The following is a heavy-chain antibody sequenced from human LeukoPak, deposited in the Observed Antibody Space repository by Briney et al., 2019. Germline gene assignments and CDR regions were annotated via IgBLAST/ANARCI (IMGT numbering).Heavy chain of an antibody. V-gene: IGHV3-15*01. CDR2: IKSKTEGGTA. Sequence: GGSLRLSCAASGFTFSNAWMSGVRQAPGKGLEWVGRIKSKTEGGTADYAAAVKGRFTISRDDSKNTLYLQMNSLKTEDTAVYYCTTPRIAAAGTEYYYYGMDVWGQGTTVTVSS. CDR1: GFTFSNAW. D-gene: IGHD6-13*01. J-gene: IGHJ6*02. CDR3: TTPRIAAAGTEYYYYGMDV.